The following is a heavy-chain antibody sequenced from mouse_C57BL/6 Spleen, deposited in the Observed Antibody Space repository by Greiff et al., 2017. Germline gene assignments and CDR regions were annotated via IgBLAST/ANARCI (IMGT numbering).Heavy chain of an antibody. D-gene: IGHD1-1*01. Sequence: VQLQQSGAELARPGASVKLSCKASGYTFTSYGISWVKQRNGQGLEWIGEIYPRSGNTYYNEKFKGKATLTADKSSSTAYMELRSLTSEDSAVYFCAREGLITTVVADAMDYWGQGTPVTVSS. CDR3: AREGLITTVVADAMDY. J-gene: IGHJ4*01. CDR2: IYPRSGNT. CDR1: GYTFTSYG. V-gene: IGHV1-81*01.